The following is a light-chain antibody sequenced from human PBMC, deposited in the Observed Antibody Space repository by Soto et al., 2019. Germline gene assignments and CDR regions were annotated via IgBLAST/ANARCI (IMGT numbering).Light chain of an antibody. J-gene: IGKJ1*01. CDR3: QQYHNLWT. V-gene: IGKV3-15*01. CDR1: QSVSSN. Sequence: ERVMRQAPATLSVSRGERATLSCRASQSVSSNLAWYQQKPGQAPRLLIYRASTRATGTPARFSGSGSGTEFTLTITSLQSEDFALYYCQQYHNLWTFGQGTKVDIK. CDR2: RAS.